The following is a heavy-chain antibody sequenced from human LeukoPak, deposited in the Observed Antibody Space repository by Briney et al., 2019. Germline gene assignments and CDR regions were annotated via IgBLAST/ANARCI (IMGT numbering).Heavy chain of an antibody. J-gene: IGHJ6*03. CDR1: GFTFSSYT. Sequence: PGGSLRLSCAASGFTFSSYTMNWVRQAPGKGLEWVSSISSSSTYIYYADSVKGRFTISRDNAKNSLYLQMNSLGAEDTAVYYCARTTVTSYFYYYMDVWGKGATVTVSS. V-gene: IGHV3-21*01. CDR2: ISSSSTYI. CDR3: ARTTVTSYFYYYMDV. D-gene: IGHD4-17*01.